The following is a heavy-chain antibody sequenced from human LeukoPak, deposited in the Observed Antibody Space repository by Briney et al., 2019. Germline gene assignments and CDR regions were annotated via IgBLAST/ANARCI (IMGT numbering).Heavy chain of an antibody. CDR1: GITFSTYG. V-gene: IGHV3-30*02. J-gene: IGHJ2*01. D-gene: IGHD3-3*02. CDR2: IRYDGSNK. Sequence: GGSLRLSCAASGITFSTYGMHWVRQAPGKGLEWVAFIRYDGSNKYYADSVKGRFTISRDNSKNTLYLQMNSLRAEDTAVYYCAKEGISPWYFDLWGRGTLVTVSS. CDR3: AKEGISPWYFDL.